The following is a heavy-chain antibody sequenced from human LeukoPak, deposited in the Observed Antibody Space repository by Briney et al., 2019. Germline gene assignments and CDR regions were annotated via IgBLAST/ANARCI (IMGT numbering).Heavy chain of an antibody. V-gene: IGHV1-2*02. CDR3: ARGKEDLERGVGSFDP. J-gene: IGHJ5*02. D-gene: IGHD1-1*01. CDR1: GYTFTGYY. CDR2: INPNSGGT. Sequence: ASVKVSCKASGYTFTGYYMHWVRQAPGQGLEWMGWINPNSGGTNYAPKSQGRGTMTRDTSISTAYMELSRLRSDDTAVYYCARGKEDLERGVGSFDPWGQGTLVTVSS.